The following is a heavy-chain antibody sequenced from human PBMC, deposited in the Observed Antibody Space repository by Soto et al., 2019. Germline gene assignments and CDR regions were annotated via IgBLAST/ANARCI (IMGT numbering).Heavy chain of an antibody. CDR1: GGSISSYY. J-gene: IGHJ4*02. V-gene: IGHV4-59*01. Sequence: PSETLSLTCTVSGGSISSYYWSWIRQPPGKGLEWIGYIYYSGSTNYNPSLKSRVTISVDTSKNQFSLKLSSVTAADTAVYYCARTILEWLFNDWGQGTMVTVYS. CDR2: IYYSGST. D-gene: IGHD3-3*01. CDR3: ARTILEWLFND.